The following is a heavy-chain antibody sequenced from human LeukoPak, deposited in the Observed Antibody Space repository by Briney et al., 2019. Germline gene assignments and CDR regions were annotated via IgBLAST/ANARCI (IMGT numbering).Heavy chain of an antibody. Sequence: SVKVSCTASGGTFSSYAISWVRQAPGQGLEWMGGIIPIFGTANYAQKFQGRVTITADESTSTAYMELSSLRSEDTAVYYCARDMVAAAGPYFDYWGQGTLVTVSS. V-gene: IGHV1-69*13. CDR2: IIPIFGTA. CDR1: GGTFSSYA. D-gene: IGHD6-13*01. CDR3: ARDMVAAAGPYFDY. J-gene: IGHJ4*02.